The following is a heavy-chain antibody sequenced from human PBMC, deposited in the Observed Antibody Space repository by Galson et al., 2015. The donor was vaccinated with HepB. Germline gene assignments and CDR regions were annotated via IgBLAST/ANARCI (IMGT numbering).Heavy chain of an antibody. CDR2: INTNTGNP. D-gene: IGHD6-19*01. CDR1: GYTFTSYA. J-gene: IGHJ4*02. Sequence: SVKVSCKASGYTFTSYAMNWVRQAPGQGLEWMGWINTNTGNPTYAQGFTGRFVFSLDISVSTAYLQITSLKAEDTAVYYCARDLVESSGWYYFDYWGQGTLVTVSS. CDR3: ARDLVESSGWYYFDY. V-gene: IGHV7-4-1*02.